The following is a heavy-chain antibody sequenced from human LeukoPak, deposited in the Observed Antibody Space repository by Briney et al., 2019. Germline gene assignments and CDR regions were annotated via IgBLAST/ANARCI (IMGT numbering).Heavy chain of an antibody. D-gene: IGHD3-16*01. CDR1: GYTFTSYD. CDR2: INPNSGGT. V-gene: IGHV1-2*02. J-gene: IGHJ4*02. Sequence: ASVKVSCKASGYTFTSYDINWVRRATGQGLEWMGWINPNSGGTNYAQKFQGRVTMTRDTSISTAYMELSRLRSDDTAVYYCARGRYDYVPGYWGQGTLVTVSS. CDR3: ARGRYDYVPGY.